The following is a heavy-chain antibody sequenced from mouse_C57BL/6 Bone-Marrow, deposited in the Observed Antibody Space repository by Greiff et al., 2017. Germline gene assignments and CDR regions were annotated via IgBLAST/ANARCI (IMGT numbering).Heavy chain of an antibody. CDR3: ARDPPYYYGSSYAHFY. CDR1: GFTFSSYA. D-gene: IGHD1-1*01. CDR2: ISDGGSYT. Sequence: EVKLVESGGGLVKPGGSLKLSCAASGFTFSSYAMSWVRQTPEKRLEWVATISDGGSYTYYPDNVKGRFTISRDNAKNNLYLQMSHLKSEDTAMYYCARDPPYYYGSSYAHFYWGQGTLVTVSA. J-gene: IGHJ3*01. V-gene: IGHV5-4*01.